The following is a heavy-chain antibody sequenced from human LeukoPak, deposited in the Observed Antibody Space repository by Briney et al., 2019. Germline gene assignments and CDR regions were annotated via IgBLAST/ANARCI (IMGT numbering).Heavy chain of an antibody. CDR3: SKDISAGGLDV. Sequence: QSGGSLRLSCVAPRFMVNDHAMHWVRQTPGKGLEWVAGVCWNGVDKGYVDSVKGRFTIFRDNAKNSIYLQMNSLRIEDTALYYCSKDISAGGLDVWGPGTPVTVSS. CDR2: VCWNGVDK. V-gene: IGHV3-9*01. CDR1: RFMVNDHA. J-gene: IGHJ6*02. D-gene: IGHD3-16*02.